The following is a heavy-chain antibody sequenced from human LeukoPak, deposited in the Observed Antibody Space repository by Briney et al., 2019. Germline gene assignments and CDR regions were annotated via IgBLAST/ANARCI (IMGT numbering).Heavy chain of an antibody. CDR2: IYHSGST. D-gene: IGHD2-2*01. J-gene: IGHJ6*03. Sequence: PSGTLSLTCAVSGGSISSSNWWSWVRQPPGKGLEWIGEIYHSGSTNYNPSLKSRVTISVDKSKNQFSLRLSSVTAADTAVYYCARTTEGYCSSTRCYGFSYYYYMDVWGKGTTVTISS. CDR1: GGSISSSNW. CDR3: ARTTEGYCSSTRCYGFSYYYYMDV. V-gene: IGHV4-4*02.